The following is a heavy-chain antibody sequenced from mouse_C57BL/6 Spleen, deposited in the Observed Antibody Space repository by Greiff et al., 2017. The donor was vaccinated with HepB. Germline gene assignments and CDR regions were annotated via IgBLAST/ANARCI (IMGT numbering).Heavy chain of an antibody. Sequence: EVQLVESGGGLVQPGGSLSLSCAASGFTFTDYYMSWVRQPPGKALEWLGFIRNKANGYTTEYSASVKGRFTISRDNSQSILYLQMNALRAEDSATYYCARSSDSSGPAWFAYWGQGTLVTVSA. V-gene: IGHV7-3*01. J-gene: IGHJ3*01. CDR1: GFTFTDYY. CDR3: ARSSDSSGPAWFAY. D-gene: IGHD3-2*02. CDR2: IRNKANGYTT.